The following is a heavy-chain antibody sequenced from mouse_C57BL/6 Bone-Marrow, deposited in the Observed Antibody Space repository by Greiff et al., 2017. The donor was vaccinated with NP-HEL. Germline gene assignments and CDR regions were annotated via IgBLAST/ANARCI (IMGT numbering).Heavy chain of an antibody. D-gene: IGHD2-5*01. CDR1: GYTFTSYW. CDR2: IHPSDSDT. Sequence: QVQLQQPGAELVKPGASVKVSCKASGYTFTSYWMHWVKQRPGQGLEWIGRIHPSDSDTNYNQKFKGKATLTVDKSSSTAYMQLSSLTSADSAVYYCAMCRYSNYGECAMDYWGQGTSVTVSS. CDR3: AMCRYSNYGECAMDY. V-gene: IGHV1-74*01. J-gene: IGHJ4*01.